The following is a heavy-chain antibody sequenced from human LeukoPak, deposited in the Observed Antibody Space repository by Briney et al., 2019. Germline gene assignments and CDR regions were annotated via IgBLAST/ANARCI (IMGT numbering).Heavy chain of an antibody. CDR3: ARAVYTWAWFDP. J-gene: IGHJ5*02. V-gene: IGHV4-59*01. CDR1: GGSISNSY. Sequence: PSETLSLTCTVSGGSISNSYWSWIRQPPGKGLEWIGYIYYSGSTNYNPSLKSRVTISVDTSKNQFSLELSSVTAADTAVYYCARAVYTWAWFDPWGQGTLVTVSS. D-gene: IGHD2-2*02. CDR2: IYYSGST.